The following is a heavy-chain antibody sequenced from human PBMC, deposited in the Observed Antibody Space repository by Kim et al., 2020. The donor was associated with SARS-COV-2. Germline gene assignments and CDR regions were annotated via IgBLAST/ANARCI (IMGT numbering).Heavy chain of an antibody. V-gene: IGHV3-11*06. CDR2: ISSSSSYT. CDR3: ARDHGPSGWYPKGPDAFDI. Sequence: GGSLRLSCAASGFTFSDYYMSWIRQAPGKGLEWVSYISSSSSYTNYADSVKGRFTISRDNAKNSLYLQMNSLRAEDTAVYYCARDHGPSGWYPKGPDAFDIWGQGTMVTVSS. CDR1: GFTFSDYY. D-gene: IGHD6-19*01. J-gene: IGHJ3*02.